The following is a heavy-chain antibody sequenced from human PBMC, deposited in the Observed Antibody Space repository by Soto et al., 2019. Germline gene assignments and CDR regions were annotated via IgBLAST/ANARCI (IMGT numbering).Heavy chain of an antibody. CDR3: VRPGFGALPGLVDV. D-gene: IGHD3-10*01. J-gene: IGHJ6*02. Sequence: QVPLQESGPGLVKPSETLSLSCTVSGGSISSYYWSWIRQPPGKGLEWIGYVHDSWGSHYNPSLKSRVAISLDTSKSQFALKLTSVTATDTAVYYCVRPGFGALPGLVDVWGQGTTVTVSS. CDR1: GGSISSYY. CDR2: VHDSWGS. V-gene: IGHV4-59*08.